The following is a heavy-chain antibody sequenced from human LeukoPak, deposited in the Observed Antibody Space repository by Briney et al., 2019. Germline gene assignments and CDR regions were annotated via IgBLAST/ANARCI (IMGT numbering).Heavy chain of an antibody. V-gene: IGHV1-46*01. J-gene: IGHJ4*02. CDR1: GYTFTSYY. Sequence: GASVKVSCKASGYTFTSYYMHWVRQAPGQGLEWMGIINPSGGSTSYAQKFQGRVTMTRDTSTSTVYMELSSLRSEDTAVYYCAMKGSSGYYSDYWGQGTLVTVSS. CDR3: AMKGSSGYYSDY. D-gene: IGHD3-22*01. CDR2: INPSGGST.